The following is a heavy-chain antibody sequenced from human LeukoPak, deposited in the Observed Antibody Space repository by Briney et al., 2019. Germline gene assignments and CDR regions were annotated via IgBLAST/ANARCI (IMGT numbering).Heavy chain of an antibody. J-gene: IGHJ4*02. D-gene: IGHD3-22*01. CDR1: GFTFDDYA. CDR2: ISWNSGSI. V-gene: IGHV3-9*01. Sequence: PGGSLRLSCAASGFTFDDYAMHWVRQAPGKGLEWVSGISWNSGSIGYADSVKGRFTISRDNAKNSLYLQMNSQRAEDTALYYCAKGGSPHYYDSSGYYDLFDYWGQGALVTVSS. CDR3: AKGGSPHYYDSSGYYDLFDY.